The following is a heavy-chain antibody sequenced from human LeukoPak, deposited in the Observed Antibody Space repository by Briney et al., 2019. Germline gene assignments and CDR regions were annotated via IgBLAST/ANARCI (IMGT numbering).Heavy chain of an antibody. CDR3: ARAGGDRSAVAGNDLDY. J-gene: IGHJ4*02. V-gene: IGHV3-33*01. CDR2: IWYDGSNK. Sequence: GGSLRLSCAASGFTFSNYGIHWVRQAPGKGLEWVAVIWYDGSNKYYADSVKGRFTISRDDSKNTLYLQMNNLRAEDTAVYYCARAGGDRSAVAGNDLDYWGQGTPVTVSS. D-gene: IGHD6-19*01. CDR1: GFTFSNYG.